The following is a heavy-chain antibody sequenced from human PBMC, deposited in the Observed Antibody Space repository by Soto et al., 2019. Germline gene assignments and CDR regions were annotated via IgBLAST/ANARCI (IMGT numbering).Heavy chain of an antibody. V-gene: IGHV3-23*01. D-gene: IGHD3-3*01. Sequence: EVQLLESGGGLVQPGGSLRLSCAASGFTFSSYAMSWVRQAPGKGLEWVSGISGSGGSTYYADSVKGRLTISRDNPKNELYLQMNGLTAEDRAVYYCAKGKLRSPHYGMDVWGKGTKVTVSS. CDR3: AKGKLRSPHYGMDV. CDR1: GFTFSSYA. CDR2: ISGSGGST. J-gene: IGHJ6*04.